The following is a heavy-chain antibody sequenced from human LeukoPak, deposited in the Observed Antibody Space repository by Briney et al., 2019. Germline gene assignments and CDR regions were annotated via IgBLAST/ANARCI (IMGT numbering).Heavy chain of an antibody. CDR2: ISGSGGST. J-gene: IGHJ4*02. D-gene: IGHD6-19*01. V-gene: IGHV3-23*01. Sequence: GGSLRLSCAASGFTFSSYGMSWVRQAPGKGLEWVSGISGSGGSTYYADSVKGRFTISRDNSKNTLFLQMNSLRAEDTAVYYCAKGFSSGWFDWGQGTLVTVSS. CDR1: GFTFSSYG. CDR3: AKGFSSGWFD.